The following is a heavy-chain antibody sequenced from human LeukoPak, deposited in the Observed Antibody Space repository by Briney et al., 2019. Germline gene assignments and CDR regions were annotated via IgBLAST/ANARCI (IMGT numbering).Heavy chain of an antibody. CDR1: RFTFSSHG. Sequence: PGGSLRLSCAASRFTFSSHGMHWVRQAPGKGLEWVAAIWYDGSNKYYADSVRGRFTISRDNSKNTLYLQMNSLRAEDTAVYYCARDAQVGATDAFDIWGQGTLVTVSS. CDR3: ARDAQVGATDAFDI. CDR2: IWYDGSNK. D-gene: IGHD1-26*01. V-gene: IGHV3-33*01. J-gene: IGHJ3*02.